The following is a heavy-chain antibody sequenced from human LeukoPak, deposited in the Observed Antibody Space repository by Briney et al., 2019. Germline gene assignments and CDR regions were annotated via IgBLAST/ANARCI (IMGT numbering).Heavy chain of an antibody. J-gene: IGHJ4*02. D-gene: IGHD1-26*01. CDR2: IIPVLGIA. Sequence: GASEKVSCKASGGTFNSYAITWVRQAPGQGLQCMGRIIPVLGIACYAQKFQGRVTITADTSTSTAYMELSSLRSDDTAVYYCARISGHWGQGTLVTVSS. V-gene: IGHV1-69*04. CDR3: ARISGH. CDR1: GGTFNSYA.